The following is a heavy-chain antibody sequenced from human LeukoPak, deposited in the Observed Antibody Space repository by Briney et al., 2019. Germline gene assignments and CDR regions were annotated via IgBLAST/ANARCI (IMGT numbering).Heavy chain of an antibody. CDR3: ARETSQKGAHYMDV. CDR2: INHSGST. Sequence: SETLSLTCAVYGGSFSGYYWSWIRQPPGKGLERIGEINHSGSTNYNPSLKSRVTVSVDTSKKQFSLKLTSVTVADTAVYYCARETSQKGAHYMDVWGKGTTVTISS. J-gene: IGHJ6*03. V-gene: IGHV4-34*01. D-gene: IGHD3-16*01. CDR1: GGSFSGYY.